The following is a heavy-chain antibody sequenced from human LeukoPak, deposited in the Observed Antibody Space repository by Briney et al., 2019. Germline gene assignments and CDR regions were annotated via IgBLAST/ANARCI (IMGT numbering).Heavy chain of an antibody. CDR2: INAGNGNT. V-gene: IGHV1-3*01. CDR3: ARDQRFVVVPAAMTYYYYYGMDV. Sequence: ASVKVSCKASGYTFTSYAMHWVRQAPGQRLEWMGWINAGNGNTKYSQKFQGRVTITRDTSASTAYMELSSLRSEDTAVYYCARDQRFVVVPAAMTYYYYYGMDVWGQGTTVTVSS. D-gene: IGHD2-2*01. J-gene: IGHJ6*02. CDR1: GYTFTSYA.